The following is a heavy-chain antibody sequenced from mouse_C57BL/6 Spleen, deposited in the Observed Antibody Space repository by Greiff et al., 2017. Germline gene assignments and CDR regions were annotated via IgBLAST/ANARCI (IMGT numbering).Heavy chain of an antibody. Sequence: QVQLQQPGAELVMPGASVKLSCKASGYTFTSYWMHWVKQRPGQGLEWIGEIDPSDSYTNYNYAFTGKSTLTVDKSSSTAYMQLSSLTPEDSAVYNCGRARLITPAHRYAMDYWGQGTSVTVSS. CDR1: GYTFTSYW. D-gene: IGHD1-1*01. CDR3: GRARLITPAHRYAMDY. J-gene: IGHJ4*01. CDR2: IDPSDSYT. V-gene: IGHV1-69*01.